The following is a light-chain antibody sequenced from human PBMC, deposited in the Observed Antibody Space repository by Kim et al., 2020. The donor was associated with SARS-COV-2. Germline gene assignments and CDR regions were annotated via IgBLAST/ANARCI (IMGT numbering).Light chain of an antibody. V-gene: IGKV3-20*01. CDR3: QQYDSPPWT. J-gene: IGKJ1*01. CDR2: GAS. Sequence: SPGERATASCRASQGVSSSYVAWYQQKPGQAPSLLIYGASSRATGIPDRFRGRGSGTDFTLTISRLEPEDFAVYYCQQYDSPPWTFGQGTKVDIK. CDR1: QGVSSSY.